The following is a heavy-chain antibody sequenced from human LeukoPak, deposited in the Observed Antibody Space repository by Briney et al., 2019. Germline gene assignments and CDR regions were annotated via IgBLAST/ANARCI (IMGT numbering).Heavy chain of an antibody. CDR1: GGSISSSSYY. CDR3: ARKAPMTRSIPLIYGMDV. D-gene: IGHD3-22*01. CDR2: IYYSGST. J-gene: IGHJ6*02. Sequence: PSETLSLTCTVSGGSISSSSYYWDWIRQPPGKGLEWIGSIYYSGSTYYNPSLKSRVTISVDTSKNQFSLKLSSVTAADTAVYYCARKAPMTRSIPLIYGMDVWGQGTTVTVSS. V-gene: IGHV4-39*07.